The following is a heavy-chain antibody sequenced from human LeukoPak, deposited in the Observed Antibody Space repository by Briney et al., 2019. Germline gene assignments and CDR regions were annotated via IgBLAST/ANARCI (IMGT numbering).Heavy chain of an antibody. CDR2: ISSSSSYI. D-gene: IGHD2-2*01. CDR1: GFTFSSYG. Sequence: PGGSLRLSCAASGFTFSSYGMSWVRQAPGKGLEWVSSISSSSSYIYHADSVKGRFTISRDNAKNSLYLQMNSLRAEDTAVYYCARDAIFDIWGQGTVVTVSS. J-gene: IGHJ3*02. V-gene: IGHV3-21*01. CDR3: ARDAIFDI.